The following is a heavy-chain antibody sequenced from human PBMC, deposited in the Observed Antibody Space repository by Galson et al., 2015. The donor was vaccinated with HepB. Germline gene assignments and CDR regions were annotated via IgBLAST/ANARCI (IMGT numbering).Heavy chain of an antibody. CDR2: ISSSSTTT. CDR3: VFPRGYESKPLDY. Sequence: SLRVSCTASAFIFSTYNMHWVRQAPGKGLEWVSYISSSSTTTYYANSVKGRFTISSDNAKNSLYLHMNSLRAEDTAVYYCVFPRGYESKPLDYWGQGTLVTVSS. V-gene: IGHV3-48*04. D-gene: IGHD5-12*01. J-gene: IGHJ4*02. CDR1: AFIFSTYN.